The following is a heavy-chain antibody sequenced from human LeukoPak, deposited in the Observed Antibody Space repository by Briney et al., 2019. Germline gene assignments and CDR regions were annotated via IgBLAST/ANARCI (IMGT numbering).Heavy chain of an antibody. V-gene: IGHV4-59*01. Sequence: SETLSLTCTVSGGSISSYYWSWIRQPPGKGLEWIGYIYYSGSTNYNPSLKSRVTISVDTSKNQFSLKLSSVTAADTAVYYCARTTNDLLRYFGQQDYYYYYMDVWGKGTTVTISS. J-gene: IGHJ6*03. D-gene: IGHD3-9*01. CDR3: ARTTNDLLRYFGQQDYYYYYMDV. CDR1: GGSISSYY. CDR2: IYYSGST.